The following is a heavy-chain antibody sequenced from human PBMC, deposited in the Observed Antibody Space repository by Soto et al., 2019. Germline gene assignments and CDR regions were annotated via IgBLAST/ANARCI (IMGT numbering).Heavy chain of an antibody. D-gene: IGHD4-17*01. J-gene: IGHJ4*02. Sequence: GASVKVSCKAIGYSFTSHYMHWVRQAPGQRLEWMGRIYPGGVNINYAQKFQGRVTMTRDTVTSTTYMELTSLTSEDTAVYYCAAVRHPYGGNPGGYWGQGTLVTSPQ. CDR2: IYPGGVNI. V-gene: IGHV1-46*01. CDR1: GYSFTSHY. CDR3: AAVRHPYGGNPGGY.